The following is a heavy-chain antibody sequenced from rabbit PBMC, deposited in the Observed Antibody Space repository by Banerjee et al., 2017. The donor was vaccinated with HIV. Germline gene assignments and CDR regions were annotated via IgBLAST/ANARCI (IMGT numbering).Heavy chain of an antibody. CDR1: GFSFSSNYW. CDR3: ARDDYGASCYFNL. J-gene: IGHJ4*01. D-gene: IGHD2-1*01. CDR2: IGAGST. V-gene: IGHV1S45*01. Sequence: QEQLEESGGDLVKPEGSLTLTCTASGFSFSSNYWLCWVRQAPGKGLEWIACIGAGSTYYATWAKGRFTISKTSSTTVTLQMTSLTAADTATYFCARDDYGASCYFNLWGQGTLVTVS.